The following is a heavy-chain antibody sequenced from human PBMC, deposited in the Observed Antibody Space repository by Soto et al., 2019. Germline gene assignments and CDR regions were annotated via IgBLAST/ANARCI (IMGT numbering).Heavy chain of an antibody. D-gene: IGHD3-10*01. Sequence: EVQLLESGGGLVQPGGSLRLSCAASGFTFSSYAMSWVRQAPGKGLEWVSAISGSGGSTYYADSVKGRFTISRDNSKNTLXXQXXSXRAEDTAVYYCAKDPEGTDWGQGTLVTVSS. V-gene: IGHV3-23*01. CDR2: ISGSGGST. CDR3: AKDPEGTD. CDR1: GFTFSSYA. J-gene: IGHJ4*02.